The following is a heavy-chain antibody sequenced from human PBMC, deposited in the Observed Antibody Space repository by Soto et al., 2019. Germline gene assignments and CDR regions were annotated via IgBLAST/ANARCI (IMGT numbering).Heavy chain of an antibody. V-gene: IGHV3-21*01. CDR1: EFTFSSYS. Sequence: GSLRLSCAASEFTFSSYSMNWVRQAPGKGLEWVSSIGRSSSYIYYADSVKGRFIISRDNAKNSLYLQMNSLRAEDTAVYYCTSTMAGAFDIWGQGTMVTVSS. CDR3: TSTMAGAFDI. J-gene: IGHJ3*02. D-gene: IGHD3-10*01. CDR2: IGRSSSYI.